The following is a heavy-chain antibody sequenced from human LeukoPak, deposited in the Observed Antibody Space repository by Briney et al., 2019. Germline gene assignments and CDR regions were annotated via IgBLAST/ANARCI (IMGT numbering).Heavy chain of an antibody. CDR1: GGSINSYY. J-gene: IGHJ4*02. CDR2: VYYSGST. V-gene: IGHV4-59*08. Sequence: SETLSLTCSVSGGSINSYYWSWIRQPPGKGLEWIGYVYYSGSTNYNPSLKSRVTISVDTSKNQFSLKLSSVTAADTAVYYCARGYGSGSYFVYWGQGTLVTVSS. D-gene: IGHD3-10*01. CDR3: ARGYGSGSYFVY.